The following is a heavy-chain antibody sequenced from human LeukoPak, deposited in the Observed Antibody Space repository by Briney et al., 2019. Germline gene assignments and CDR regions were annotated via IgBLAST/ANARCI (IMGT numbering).Heavy chain of an antibody. J-gene: IGHJ4*02. CDR2: ISSNGDNT. V-gene: IGHV3-64D*06. CDR3: VRGTGY. Sequence: GGSLRLSCSVSGFTFSTYVMHWVRQAPGKGLEYVSAISSNGDNTYYADSVKGRFTISRDNSKNALYLQMSSLRADDTAVYYCVRGTGYWDQGTLVTVSS. CDR1: GFTFSTYV.